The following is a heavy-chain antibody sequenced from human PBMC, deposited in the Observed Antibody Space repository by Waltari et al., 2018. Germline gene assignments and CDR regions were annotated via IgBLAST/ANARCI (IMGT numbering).Heavy chain of an antibody. J-gene: IGHJ4*02. CDR3: VTYDYVEQYFDY. D-gene: IGHD4-17*01. V-gene: IGHV4-39*01. CDR1: GASISSSTYN. Sequence: QLQLQESGPRLVKPSETLSLTCTVSGASISSSTYNWGWIRQPPGKGLEWIGVVYYTGRTYYKTSLKSRVTISVDMSKNQFSLNLSSVTAADTAVYYCVTYDYVEQYFDYWGQGTLVTVSS. CDR2: VYYTGRT.